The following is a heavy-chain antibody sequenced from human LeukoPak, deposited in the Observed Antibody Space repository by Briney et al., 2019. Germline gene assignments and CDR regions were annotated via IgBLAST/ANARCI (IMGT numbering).Heavy chain of an antibody. D-gene: IGHD1-14*01. Sequence: GGSLRLSRAASGFTFSSYAMSWVRQAPGKGLEWVSAISGSGGSTYYADSVKGRFTISRDNSKNTLYLQMNSLRAEDTAVYYCAKDLGGPGISAWGQGTLVTVSS. CDR1: GFTFSSYA. CDR3: AKDLGGPGISA. J-gene: IGHJ5*02. CDR2: ISGSGGST. V-gene: IGHV3-23*01.